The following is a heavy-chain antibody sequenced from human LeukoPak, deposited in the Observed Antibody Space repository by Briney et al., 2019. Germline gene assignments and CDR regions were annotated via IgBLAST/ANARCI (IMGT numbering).Heavy chain of an antibody. CDR1: GFIFSHYG. Sequence: GGSLRLSCGASGFIFSHYGMHWVRQAPGKGLEWVAFIRYDGSEKYYADSVKGRFTISRDNSKNTLYLQMNSLRAEDTAVYYCAKDLYSSWYISNDTKYFQHWGQGTLVTVSS. V-gene: IGHV3-30*02. J-gene: IGHJ1*01. D-gene: IGHD6-13*01. CDR2: IRYDGSEK. CDR3: AKDLYSSWYISNDTKYFQH.